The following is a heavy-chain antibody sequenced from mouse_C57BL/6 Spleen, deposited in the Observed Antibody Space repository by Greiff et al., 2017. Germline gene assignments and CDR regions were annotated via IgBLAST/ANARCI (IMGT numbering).Heavy chain of an antibody. CDR1: GFTFSNYW. J-gene: IGHJ1*03. CDR3: TGRGHGSSYRWYFDV. V-gene: IGHV6-3*01. Sequence: EVKLEESGGGLVQPGGSMKLSCVASGFTFSNYWMNWVRQSPEKGLEWVAQIRLKSDNYATHYAESVKGRFTISRDDSKSSVYLQMNNLRAEDTGIYYCTGRGHGSSYRWYFDVWGTGTTVTVSS. D-gene: IGHD1-1*01. CDR2: IRLKSDNYAT.